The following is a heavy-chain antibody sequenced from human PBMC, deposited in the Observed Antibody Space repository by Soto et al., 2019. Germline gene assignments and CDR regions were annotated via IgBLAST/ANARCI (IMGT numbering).Heavy chain of an antibody. CDR2: IYYSGST. D-gene: IGHD2-15*01. Sequence: PSETLSLTCTVSGGSISSGGYYWSWIRQHPGKGLEWIGYIYYSGSTYYNPSLKSRATISEDTSENKLSLKLRSVTAADTAVYYCVRGEYCSGGSCYGEYNWFDLWGQGTLVTVSS. CDR1: GGSISSGGYY. CDR3: VRGEYCSGGSCYGEYNWFDL. J-gene: IGHJ5*02. V-gene: IGHV4-31*03.